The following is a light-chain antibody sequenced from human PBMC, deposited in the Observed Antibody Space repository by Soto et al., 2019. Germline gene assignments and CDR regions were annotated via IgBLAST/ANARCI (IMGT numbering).Light chain of an antibody. Sequence: QSALTQPASVSGSPGQSITISCTGTSSDAGGYNYVSWYQQHPGKAPKLMIYEVSNRPSGVSNRFSGSKSGNTASLTISGLQAEDEADYYCSSYTSSSIYVFGTGTRSPS. CDR2: EVS. CDR1: SSDAGGYNY. V-gene: IGLV2-14*01. CDR3: SSYTSSSIYV. J-gene: IGLJ1*01.